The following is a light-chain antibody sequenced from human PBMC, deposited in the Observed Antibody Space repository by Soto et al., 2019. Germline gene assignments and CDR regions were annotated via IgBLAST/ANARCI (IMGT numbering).Light chain of an antibody. CDR3: QQYGSSTT. Sequence: EIVLTQSPGTLSLSPWERATLSCRASQSVTSSYLAWYQQKFGQAPRLLFYGASSRATRIPDRFSGSGSGKDFTITISRLEHEDFAVYCCQQYGSSTTFGQGTKVEIK. V-gene: IGKV3-20*01. CDR2: GAS. CDR1: QSVTSSY. J-gene: IGKJ1*01.